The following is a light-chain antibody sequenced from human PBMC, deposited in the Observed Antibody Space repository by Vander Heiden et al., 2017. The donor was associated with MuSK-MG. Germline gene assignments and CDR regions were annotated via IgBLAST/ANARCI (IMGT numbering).Light chain of an antibody. J-gene: IGKJ5*01. CDR2: YAS. V-gene: IGKV6D-21*02. CDR1: QSIGTG. Sequence: EVVLTQSPDFQSVTLKEKVTITCRATQSIGTGLHWYQQKPDQSPKLLIKYASQSISGVPSRFSGSGSGTDFTLTINSLEVEDAAAYYCHQSSSVPLTFGQGTRLEIK. CDR3: HQSSSVPLT.